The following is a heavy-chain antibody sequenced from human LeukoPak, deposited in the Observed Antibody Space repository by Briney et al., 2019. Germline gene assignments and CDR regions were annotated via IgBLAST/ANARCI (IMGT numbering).Heavy chain of an antibody. J-gene: IGHJ4*02. CDR2: IYTSGST. CDR1: GGSLSSYH. Sequence: SDTLSLTCTLSGGSLSSYHWSCIRHPAGEAVEWIGRIYTSGSTNYNPPLNSRVTMSVDTSKNQFSLKLSSVPAADTAVYYCAGDGGSSWYYFDYWGQGPLVTVSS. D-gene: IGHD6-13*01. V-gene: IGHV4-4*07. CDR3: AGDGGSSWYYFDY.